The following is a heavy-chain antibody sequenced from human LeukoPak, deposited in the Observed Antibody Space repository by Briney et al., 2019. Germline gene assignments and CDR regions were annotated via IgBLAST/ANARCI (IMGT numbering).Heavy chain of an antibody. D-gene: IGHD4-23*01. CDR3: ARGGGHLDC. J-gene: IGHJ4*02. V-gene: IGHV3-7*03. Sequence: GGSLRLSCAAPGFSFSSYWMSGVGQAPGRGLEWVANIKQDGSDKYYLTSVRGRFTISRDNAKNSLFLQMNSLRVEDTAVYYCARGGGHLDCWGQGTLVTVSS. CDR1: GFSFSSYW. CDR2: IKQDGSDK.